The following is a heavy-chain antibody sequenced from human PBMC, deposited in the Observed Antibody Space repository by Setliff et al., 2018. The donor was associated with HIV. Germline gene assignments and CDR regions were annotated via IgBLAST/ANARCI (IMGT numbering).Heavy chain of an antibody. J-gene: IGHJ4*02. V-gene: IGHV3-48*04. D-gene: IGHD3-16*01. CDR3: ARDGGEY. CDR2: INREETTE. CDR1: GFTFSTYS. Sequence: GGSLRLSCAASGFTFSTYSMNWVRQAPGKGLEWISYINREETTEWYADSVQGRFTVSRDNAENSVYLQMNSLRAEDTAVYYCARDGGEYWGQGTLVTVS.